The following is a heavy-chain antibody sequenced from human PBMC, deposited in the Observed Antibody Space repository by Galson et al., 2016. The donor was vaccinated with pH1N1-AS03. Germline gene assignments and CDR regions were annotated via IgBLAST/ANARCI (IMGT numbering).Heavy chain of an antibody. Sequence: SLRLSCAASGFTFSSHGMHWVRQTPGKGLEWVAVIWHDGSEKYYADSVKSRFTISRDNSKNTLYLQMNSLRAEDTAVYYCARDRHYYDYIWGTYRYDWYFDLWGRGTLVTVSS. CDR1: GFTFSSHG. V-gene: IGHV3-33*01. D-gene: IGHD3-16*02. CDR3: ARDRHYYDYIWGTYRYDWYFDL. J-gene: IGHJ2*01. CDR2: IWHDGSEK.